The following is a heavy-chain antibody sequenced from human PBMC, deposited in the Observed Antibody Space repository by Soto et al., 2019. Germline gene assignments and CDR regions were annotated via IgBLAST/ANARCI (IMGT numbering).Heavy chain of an antibody. J-gene: IGHJ5*02. Sequence: EVQLVESGGGLVQPGGSLRLSCAASGFTFSSYWMSWVRQAPGKGLEWVANIKQDGSEKYYVDSVKGRFTISRDNAKNSLYLQMNSLRAEDTAVYYCARDKGVFGGYDPLEEKNWFDPWGQGTLVTVSS. V-gene: IGHV3-7*01. CDR1: GFTFSSYW. CDR2: IKQDGSEK. CDR3: ARDKGVFGGYDPLEEKNWFDP. D-gene: IGHD2-8*01.